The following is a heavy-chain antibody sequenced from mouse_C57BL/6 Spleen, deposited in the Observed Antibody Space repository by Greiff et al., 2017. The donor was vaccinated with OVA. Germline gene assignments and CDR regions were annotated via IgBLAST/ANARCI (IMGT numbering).Heavy chain of an antibody. CDR1: GYTFTSYW. V-gene: IGHV1-64*01. D-gene: IGHD1-1*01. Sequence: QVQLQQPGAELVKPGASVKLSCKASGYTFTSYWMHWVKQRPGQGLEWIGMIHPNSGSTNYNEKFKSKATLTVDKSSSTAYMQLSSLTSEDSAVDYCASYYYGSSPWFAYWGQGTLATVSA. J-gene: IGHJ3*01. CDR3: ASYYYGSSPWFAY. CDR2: IHPNSGST.